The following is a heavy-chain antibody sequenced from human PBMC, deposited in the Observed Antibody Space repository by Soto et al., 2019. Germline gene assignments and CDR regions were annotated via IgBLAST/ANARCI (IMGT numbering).Heavy chain of an antibody. CDR3: AASCVACGGFNYYVMDV. CDR1: GGSISSGGYY. V-gene: IGHV4-31*03. CDR2: IYYSGTT. J-gene: IGHJ6*02. Sequence: QVQLQESGPGLVKPSQTLSLTCTVSGGSISSGGYYWYWIRQHPGKGLEWIGYIYYSGTTYYNTSLKSRVTISVDTSKNQFSLKLSSVTAAHTAVYYCAASCVACGGFNYYVMDVWGQGTTVTVSS. D-gene: IGHD2-21*01.